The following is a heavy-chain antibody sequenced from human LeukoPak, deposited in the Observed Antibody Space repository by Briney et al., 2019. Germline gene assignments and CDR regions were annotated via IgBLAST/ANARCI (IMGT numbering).Heavy chain of an antibody. Sequence: PGRSLRLSCVASGFTFDDYAIHWVRQAPGKGLEWVSGISWNSGSIDYADSVKGRFTISRDNAKNSLYLQMNSLRAEDTALYYCAKDINYVGGHFDYWGQGTLVTVSS. V-gene: IGHV3-9*01. J-gene: IGHJ4*02. CDR3: AKDINYVGGHFDY. CDR2: ISWNSGSI. D-gene: IGHD3-16*01. CDR1: GFTFDDYA.